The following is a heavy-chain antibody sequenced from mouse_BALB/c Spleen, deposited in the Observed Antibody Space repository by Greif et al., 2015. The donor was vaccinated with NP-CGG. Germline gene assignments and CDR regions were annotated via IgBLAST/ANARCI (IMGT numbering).Heavy chain of an antibody. CDR1: GFNIKDTY. CDR2: IDPANGNT. J-gene: IGHJ3*01. CDR3: APYYYGSSVFAY. D-gene: IGHD1-1*01. Sequence: AQLQQPGAELVKPGASVKLSCTASGFNIKDTYMHWVKQRPEQGLEWIERIDPANGNTKYDPKFQGKATITADTSSNTAYLQLSSLTSEDTAVYYCAPYYYGSSVFAYWGQGTLVTVSA. V-gene: IGHV14-3*02.